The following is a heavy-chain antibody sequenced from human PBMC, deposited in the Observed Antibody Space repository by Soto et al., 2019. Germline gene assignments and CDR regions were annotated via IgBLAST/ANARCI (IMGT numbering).Heavy chain of an antibody. CDR3: ARRLARSRGIAAAGSFDY. J-gene: IGHJ4*02. D-gene: IGHD6-13*01. CDR2: IYYSGST. V-gene: IGHV4-39*01. Sequence: SETLSLTCTVSGGSISSSSYYWGWIRQPPGKGLEWIGSIYYSGSTYYNPSLKSRVTISVDTSKNQFSLKLSSVTAADTAVYYCARRLARSRGIAAAGSFDYWGQGTLVTVSS. CDR1: GGSISSSSYY.